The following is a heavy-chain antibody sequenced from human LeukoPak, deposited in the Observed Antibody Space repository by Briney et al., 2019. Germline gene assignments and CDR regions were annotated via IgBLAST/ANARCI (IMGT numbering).Heavy chain of an antibody. CDR3: ARESDVDTAMFVYYFDY. J-gene: IGHJ4*02. V-gene: IGHV1-69*13. D-gene: IGHD5-18*01. CDR1: GGTCSSYA. Sequence: GASVKVSCKASGGTCSSYAISWVRQAPGQGLEWMGGIIPIFGTANYAQKFQGRVTITADESTSTAYMELSSLRSEDTAVYYCARESDVDTAMFVYYFDYWGQGTLVTVSS. CDR2: IIPIFGTA.